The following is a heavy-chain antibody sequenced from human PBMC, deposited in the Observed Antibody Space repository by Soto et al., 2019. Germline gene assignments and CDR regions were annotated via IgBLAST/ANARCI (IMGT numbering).Heavy chain of an antibody. Sequence: EVQLLESGGGLVQPGGSLRLSCAASGFTFSSYAMSWVRQAPGKGLEWVSGISGSGGITYSADSVKGRFTISRDNSKNTLYLQMNSLRAEDTAVYYCAKVGSTWSDFDYWGQGTLVTVSS. V-gene: IGHV3-23*01. CDR3: AKVGSTWSDFDY. D-gene: IGHD6-13*01. CDR2: ISGSGGIT. J-gene: IGHJ4*02. CDR1: GFTFSSYA.